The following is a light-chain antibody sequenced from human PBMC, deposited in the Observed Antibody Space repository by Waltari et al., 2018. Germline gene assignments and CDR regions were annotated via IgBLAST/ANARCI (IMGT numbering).Light chain of an antibody. Sequence: SPGQSITISCTGPSSDVGSYNLVSWYQQHPGKAPKLMIYEGSKRPSGVSNRFSGSKSGNTASLTISGLQAEDEADYYCCSYAGSSTYVFGTGTKVTVL. V-gene: IGLV2-23*01. CDR3: CSYAGSSTYV. CDR1: SSDVGSYNL. CDR2: EGS. J-gene: IGLJ1*01.